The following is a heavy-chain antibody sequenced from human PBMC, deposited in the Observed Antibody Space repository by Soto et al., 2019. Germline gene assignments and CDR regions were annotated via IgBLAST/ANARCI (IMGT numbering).Heavy chain of an antibody. J-gene: IGHJ6*03. Sequence: GGSLRLSCAASGFTFTTCGMHWVRQAPGKGLEWVALISHDGSNKYYAESVKGRFTISRDNSKNTLNLQMNSLRAEDTAVYYCASNYYDFWSGYYDYYYLDAWGKGTTVTVSS. CDR2: ISHDGSNK. D-gene: IGHD3-3*01. CDR3: ASNYYDFWSGYYDYYYLDA. V-gene: IGHV3-30*03. CDR1: GFTFTTCG.